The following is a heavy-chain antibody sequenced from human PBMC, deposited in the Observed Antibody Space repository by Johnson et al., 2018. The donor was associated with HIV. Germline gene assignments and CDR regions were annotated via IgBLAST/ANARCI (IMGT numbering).Heavy chain of an antibody. CDR3: AKWGWEATVTNDAFDI. CDR1: GFTFSSYA. Sequence: QVQLVESGGGLVQPGRSLRLSCAASGFTFSSYAMHWVRQAPGKGLEWVAVISYDGSNKYYADSVKGRFTISRDNSKNTLYVQMNSLRAEDTAVYYCAKWGWEATVTNDAFDIWGQGTMVTVSS. D-gene: IGHD4-17*01. V-gene: IGHV3-30*04. J-gene: IGHJ3*02. CDR2: ISYDGSNK.